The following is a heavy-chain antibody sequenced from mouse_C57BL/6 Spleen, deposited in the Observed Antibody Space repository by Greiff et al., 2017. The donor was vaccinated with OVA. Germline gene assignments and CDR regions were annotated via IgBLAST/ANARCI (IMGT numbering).Heavy chain of an antibody. V-gene: IGHV5-12*01. CDR1: GFTFSDYY. D-gene: IGHD2-13*01. Sequence: EVMLVESGGGLVQPGGSLKLSCAASGFTFSDYYMYWVRQTPEQRLEWVAYISNGGGSTYYPDTVKGRFTISRDNAKNTLYLQMSRLKSEDTAMYYCARHEGERYAMDYWGQGTSVTVSS. CDR2: ISNGGGST. J-gene: IGHJ4*01. CDR3: ARHEGERYAMDY.